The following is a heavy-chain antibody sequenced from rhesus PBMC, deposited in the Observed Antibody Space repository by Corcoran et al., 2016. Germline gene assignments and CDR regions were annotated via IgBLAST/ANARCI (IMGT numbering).Heavy chain of an antibody. Sequence: EVQLGETGGGLVQPGVSLKLACAASGFTCSRHGMSRVRHAPGKWLECVSDSNSGGVSTYTADAVKDRFTISRDHCKNTLSLQMNSLRAEDTAVYYCAKEEYSGYSYDAFDFWGQELRVTVSS. V-gene: IGHV3S5*01. J-gene: IGHJ3*01. CDR1: GFTCSRHG. CDR3: AKEEYSGYSYDAFDF. CDR2: SNSGGVST. D-gene: IGHD5-24*01.